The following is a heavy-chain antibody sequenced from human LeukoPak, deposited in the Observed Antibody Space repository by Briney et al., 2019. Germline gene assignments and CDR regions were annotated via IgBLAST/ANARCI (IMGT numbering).Heavy chain of an antibody. CDR1: GFTFSSYN. J-gene: IGHJ4*02. D-gene: IGHD1-7*01. V-gene: IGHV3-21*01. CDR2: ISSSSDYT. CDR3: SRGGGVTGTTIQY. Sequence: PGGSLRLSCAASGFTFSSYNMNWVRQAPGAELEAVSSISSSSDYTYYAESVKGRFTISSDNAKNSLFLPLNSLRAEATAVFFCSRGGGVTGTTIQYWGKGTLVTVSS.